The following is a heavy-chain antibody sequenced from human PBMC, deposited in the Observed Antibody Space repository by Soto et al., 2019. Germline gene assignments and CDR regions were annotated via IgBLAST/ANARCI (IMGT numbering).Heavy chain of an antibody. Sequence: EVQLVESGGGLVQPGGSLRLSCAASGFTFSDHWIHWVRQGPGEGLVWVSRIKGDGSITNYADSVKGRFTISRDNAKNTVYLQIITVRVEDTSLYYCAIGLRGAYGMDFWGQGTTVTAAS. CDR3: AIGLRGAYGMDF. J-gene: IGHJ6*02. CDR2: IKGDGSIT. V-gene: IGHV3-74*01. CDR1: GFTFSDHW. D-gene: IGHD2-21*01.